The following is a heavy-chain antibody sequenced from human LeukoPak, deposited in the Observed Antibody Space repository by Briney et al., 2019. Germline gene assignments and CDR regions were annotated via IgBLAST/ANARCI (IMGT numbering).Heavy chain of an antibody. V-gene: IGHV1-24*01. CDR3: TATGSISDFDY. J-gene: IGHJ4*02. CDR1: GYTLTELS. Sequence: ASVKVSCKVSGYTLTELSMHWVRQAPGKGLEWMGGFDPEDGETIYAQKLQGRVTMTADTSTNTAYMELSSLRSEDTAVYYCTATGSISDFDYWGQGTLVTVSS. CDR2: FDPEDGET. D-gene: IGHD3-9*01.